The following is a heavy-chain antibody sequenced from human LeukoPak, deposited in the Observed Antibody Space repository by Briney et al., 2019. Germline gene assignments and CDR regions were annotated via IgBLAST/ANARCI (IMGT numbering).Heavy chain of an antibody. Sequence: PSETLSLTCTVSGGSISSSSYYWGWIRQPPGKGLEWIGSIYYSGSTYYNPSLKSRVTISVDTSKNQFSLKLSSVTAADTAVYYCARKIYWRGTIDYWGQGTLVTVSS. CDR3: ARKIYWRGTIDY. J-gene: IGHJ4*02. V-gene: IGHV4-39*07. CDR2: IYYSGST. CDR1: GGSISSSSYY. D-gene: IGHD1-1*01.